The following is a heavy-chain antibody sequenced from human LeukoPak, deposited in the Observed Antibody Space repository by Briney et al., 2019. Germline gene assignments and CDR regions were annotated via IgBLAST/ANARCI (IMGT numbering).Heavy chain of an antibody. CDR1: GFTFSSST. D-gene: IGHD6-6*01. V-gene: IGHV3-21*01. J-gene: IGHJ4*02. CDR2: IFSSTTYI. CDR3: ATYITTRLGY. Sequence: AGGSLRLSCAASGFTFSSSTMNWVRQAPGKGLEWVASIFSSTTYIYYADSVKGRFTISRDNAQNSLYLQMNSLRAEDTAVYYCATYITTRLGYWGQGTLVTVSS.